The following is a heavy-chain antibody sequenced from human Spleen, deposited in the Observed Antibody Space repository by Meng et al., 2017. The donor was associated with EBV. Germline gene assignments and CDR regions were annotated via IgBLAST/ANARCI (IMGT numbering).Heavy chain of an antibody. J-gene: IGHJ4*02. CDR2: INHRGSA. Sequence: QVQLQQGGAGLLQPSEPLSLTCAVHGGSFTTYSWTWIRPPPGKGLEWIGEINHRGSAHYNPSLKSRLTISVDTSKKQFSLKLSSVTAADTAVYYCSRSLGAAGPDYWGQGTLVTVSS. V-gene: IGHV4-34*01. CDR1: GGSFTTYS. D-gene: IGHD6-13*01. CDR3: SRSLGAAGPDY.